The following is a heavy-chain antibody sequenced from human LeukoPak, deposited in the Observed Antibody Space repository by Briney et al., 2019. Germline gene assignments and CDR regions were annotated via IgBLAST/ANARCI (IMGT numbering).Heavy chain of an antibody. D-gene: IGHD2-21*02. CDR2: INPNSGGT. CDR1: GYTFTGYY. V-gene: IGHV1-2*02. J-gene: IGHJ4*02. Sequence: ASVKVSCKASGYTFTGYYMHWVRQAPGQGLEWMGWINPNSGGTNYAQKFQGRVTMTRDTSISTSYMELSRLRSDDTAVYYCAIVVVTATNFDYWGQGTLVTVSS. CDR3: AIVVVTATNFDY.